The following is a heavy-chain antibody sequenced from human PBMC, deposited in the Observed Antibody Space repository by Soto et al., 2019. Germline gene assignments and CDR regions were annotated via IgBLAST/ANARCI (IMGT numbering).Heavy chain of an antibody. D-gene: IGHD4-4*01. CDR2: ISGSGGST. Sequence: GGSLRLSCAASGFTFSSYAMSWVRQAPGKGLEWVSAISGSGGSTYYADSVKGRFTISRDNSKNTLYLQMNSLRAEDTAVYYCAKGGPLMTTVTPGAFDIWGQGTMVTVSS. CDR1: GFTFSSYA. V-gene: IGHV3-23*01. CDR3: AKGGPLMTTVTPGAFDI. J-gene: IGHJ3*02.